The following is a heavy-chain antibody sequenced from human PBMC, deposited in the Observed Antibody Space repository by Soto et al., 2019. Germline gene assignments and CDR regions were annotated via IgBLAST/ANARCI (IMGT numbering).Heavy chain of an antibody. Sequence: PGGSLRLSCAASRFTFSTYEMNWVRQAPGKGLEWVSYISSSSSYIYYADSVKGRFTISRDNAKNSLYLQMNSLRAEDTAVYYCARDPDGYWGQGTLVTVSS. J-gene: IGHJ4*02. CDR1: RFTFSTYE. CDR2: ISSSSSYI. CDR3: ARDPDGY. V-gene: IGHV3-21*01.